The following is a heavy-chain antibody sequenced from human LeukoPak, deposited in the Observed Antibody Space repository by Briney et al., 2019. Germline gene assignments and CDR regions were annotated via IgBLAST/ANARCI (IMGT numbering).Heavy chain of an antibody. V-gene: IGHV4-4*07. CDR1: GGSISNYY. D-gene: IGHD5-18*01. CDR2: IYATGST. CDR3: ARRAGYSYGWDVFDI. J-gene: IGHJ3*02. Sequence: SDTPSLTCTVSGGSISNYYWSWIRQPAGKGLEWIGRIYATGSTDYNPSLKSRVTMSVDTSKNQFSLKLSSVTAADTAVYYCARRAGYSYGWDVFDIWGQGTMVTVSS.